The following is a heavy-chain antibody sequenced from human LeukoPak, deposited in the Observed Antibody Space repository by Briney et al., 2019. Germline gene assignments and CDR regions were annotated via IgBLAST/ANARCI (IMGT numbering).Heavy chain of an antibody. V-gene: IGHV1-8*03. CDR1: GYTFTSYD. CDR3: ARGQRNYDFWSGYSSLYYFDY. J-gene: IGHJ4*02. Sequence: GASVKVSCKASGYTFTSYDINWVRQATGQGLEWMGWMNPNSGNTGYAQKFQGRVTITRNTSISTAYMELSSLRSEDTAVYYCARGQRNYDFWSGYSSLYYFDYWGQGTLVTVSS. D-gene: IGHD3-3*01. CDR2: MNPNSGNT.